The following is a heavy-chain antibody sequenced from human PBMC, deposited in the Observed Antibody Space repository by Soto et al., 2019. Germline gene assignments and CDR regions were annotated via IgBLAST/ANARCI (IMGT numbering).Heavy chain of an antibody. J-gene: IGHJ5*02. CDR2: IYYSGST. CDR3: ARPALSPAETARWGNWFDP. CDR1: GGSISSSSYY. V-gene: IGHV4-39*01. D-gene: IGHD3-16*01. Sequence: QLQLQESGPGLVKPSETLSLTCTVSGGSISSSSYYWGWIRQPPGKGLEWIGSIYYSGSTYYNPSLKSRVTISVDTSKNQFSLKLSSVTAADTAVYYCARPALSPAETARWGNWFDPWGQGTLVTVSS.